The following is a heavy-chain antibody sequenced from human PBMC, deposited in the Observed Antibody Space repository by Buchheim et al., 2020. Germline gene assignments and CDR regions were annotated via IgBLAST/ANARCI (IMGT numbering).Heavy chain of an antibody. D-gene: IGHD3-3*01. V-gene: IGHV4-34*01. CDR1: TGSFSAYY. Sequence: QVQLQQWGAGLLKPSETLSLTCAVYTGSFSAYYWSWIRQPPGKGLEWIGEINHTGNTDYNPSLKSRVTLSVDTSKNQFSLKLTSVTAAYTAVYYCARAYYDFWSGYYYSRWFDLWGQGTL. J-gene: IGHJ5*02. CDR3: ARAYYDFWSGYYYSRWFDL. CDR2: INHTGNT.